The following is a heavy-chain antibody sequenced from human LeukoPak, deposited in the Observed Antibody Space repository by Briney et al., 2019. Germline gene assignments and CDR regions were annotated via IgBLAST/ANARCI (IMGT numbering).Heavy chain of an antibody. CDR2: IHYSGST. V-gene: IGHV4-28*03. D-gene: IGHD3-22*01. Sequence: SETLSLTCAVSGYSISSNNWWAWIRQPPGKGLEWIGGIHYSGSTHYNPSLKGRLTISVDTPKNQFSLKLTSVTAADSAVYFCARVPHSYDGSAYYFYFDYWGQGALVTVSS. CDR3: ARVPHSYDGSAYYFYFDY. CDR1: GYSISSNNW. J-gene: IGHJ4*02.